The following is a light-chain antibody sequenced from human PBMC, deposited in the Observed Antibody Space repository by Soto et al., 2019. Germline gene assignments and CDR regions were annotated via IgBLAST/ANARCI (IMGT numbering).Light chain of an antibody. V-gene: IGKV1-39*01. CDR1: QSINTK. CDR2: AAS. CDR3: QQSYKSPPT. J-gene: IGKJ1*01. Sequence: DIQMTQSPSSLSASVGDRVTITCRASQSINTKLNWYQQKPGKVPNLLIYAASSLQTGVPSRFSGSGSGTDFTLPISSLQPEDFATYYCQQSYKSPPTFAPGTKVDIK.